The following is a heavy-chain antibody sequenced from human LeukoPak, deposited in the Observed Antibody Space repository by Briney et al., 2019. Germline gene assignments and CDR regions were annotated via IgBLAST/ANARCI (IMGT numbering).Heavy chain of an antibody. CDR1: GGTFSSYA. CDR2: IIPIFGTA. J-gene: IGHJ4*02. D-gene: IGHD4-17*01. CDR3: TTDPNYGDPSVDY. Sequence: SVKVSCKASGGTFSSYAISWVRQAPGQGLEWMGGIIPIFGTANYAQKFQGRVTITADESTSTAYMELSSLRSEDTAVYYCTTDPNYGDPSVDYWGQGTLVTVSS. V-gene: IGHV1-69*13.